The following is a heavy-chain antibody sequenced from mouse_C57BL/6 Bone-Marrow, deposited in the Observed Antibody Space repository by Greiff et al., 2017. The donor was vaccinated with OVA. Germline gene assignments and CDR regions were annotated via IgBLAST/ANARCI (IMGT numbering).Heavy chain of an antibody. CDR1: GYTFTSYW. V-gene: IGHV1-52*01. J-gene: IGHJ4*01. CDR2: IDPSDSET. CDR3: ARPGKDYAMDY. Sequence: QVQLKQPGAALVRPGSSVKLSCKASGYTFTSYWMHWVKQRPIQGLEWIGNIDPSDSETHYNQKFKDKATLTVDKSSSTAYMQLSSLTSEDSAVYYCARPGKDYAMDYWGQGTSVTVSS.